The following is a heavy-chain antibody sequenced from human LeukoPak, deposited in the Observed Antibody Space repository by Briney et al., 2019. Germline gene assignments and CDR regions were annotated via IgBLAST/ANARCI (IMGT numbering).Heavy chain of an antibody. CDR1: GFTFSSYW. CDR3: ARDRDFPRDQFDY. V-gene: IGHV3-7*03. CDR2: IDQDGSEK. J-gene: IGHJ4*02. D-gene: IGHD2-21*02. Sequence: GGSLRLSCAASGFTFSSYWMAWVRQAPGKGLEWVANIDQDGSEKYYVDSVKGRFTISRDNAKNSLYLQMDTLRAEDTALYYCARDRDFPRDQFDYWGQGTLVTVSS.